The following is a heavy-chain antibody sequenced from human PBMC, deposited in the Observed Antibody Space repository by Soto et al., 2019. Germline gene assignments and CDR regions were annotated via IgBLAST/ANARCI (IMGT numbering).Heavy chain of an antibody. CDR3: ARDLGLYNWNLGYYYYGMDV. V-gene: IGHV3-48*03. D-gene: IGHD1-20*01. J-gene: IGHJ6*02. CDR1: GFTFSSYE. Sequence: GGSLRLSCAASGFTFSSYEMNWVRQAPGKGLEWVSYISSSGSTIYYADSVKGRFTISRDNAKNSLYLQMNSLRAEDTAVYYCARDLGLYNWNLGYYYYGMDVWGQGTTVTVSS. CDR2: ISSSGSTI.